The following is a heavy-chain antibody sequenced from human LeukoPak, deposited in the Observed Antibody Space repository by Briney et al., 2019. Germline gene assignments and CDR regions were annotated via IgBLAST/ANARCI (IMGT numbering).Heavy chain of an antibody. CDR3: ARVPGGALNWFDP. CDR2: IYYSGST. V-gene: IGHV4-38-2*02. Sequence: SETLSLTCTVSGYSISSGYYWGWIRQPPGKGLEWIGSIYYSGSTYYNPSLKSRVTISVDTSKNQFSLKLSSVTAADTAVYYCARVPGGALNWFDPWGQGTLVTVSS. D-gene: IGHD1-1*01. J-gene: IGHJ5*02. CDR1: GYSISSGYY.